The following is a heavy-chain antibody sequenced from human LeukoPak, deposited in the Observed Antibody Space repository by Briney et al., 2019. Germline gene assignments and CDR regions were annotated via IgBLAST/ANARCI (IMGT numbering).Heavy chain of an antibody. Sequence: PSETLSLTCAVSGGSISSGGYSWSWIRQPPGNGLEWIGYIYYSGSTYYNPSLKSRVTISVDTSKNQFSLKLSSVTAADTAVYYCARKTIVGALNYWGLGTLVTVSS. CDR1: GGSISSGGYS. CDR3: ARKTIVGALNY. V-gene: IGHV4-30-4*07. J-gene: IGHJ4*02. D-gene: IGHD1-26*01. CDR2: IYYSGST.